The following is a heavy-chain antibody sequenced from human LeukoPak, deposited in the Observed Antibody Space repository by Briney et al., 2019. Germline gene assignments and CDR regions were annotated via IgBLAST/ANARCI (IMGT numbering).Heavy chain of an antibody. Sequence: GGSLRLSCAASGFTFTNYAMHWVRQAPGKGLEWVANIKQDGSEEVYVDSVKGRFTISRDNAKNSLFLQMNTLRAEDTAVYYCARDPYSSTWSYGMDVWGQGTTVTVSS. D-gene: IGHD6-6*01. V-gene: IGHV3-7*05. CDR3: ARDPYSSTWSYGMDV. CDR2: IKQDGSEE. J-gene: IGHJ6*02. CDR1: GFTFTNYA.